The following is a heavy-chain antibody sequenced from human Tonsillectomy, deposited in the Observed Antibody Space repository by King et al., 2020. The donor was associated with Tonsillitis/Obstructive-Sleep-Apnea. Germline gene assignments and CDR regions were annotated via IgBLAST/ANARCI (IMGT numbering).Heavy chain of an antibody. CDR1: GFSLSTSGVG. J-gene: IGHJ3*02. CDR2: IFWDDDK. CDR3: AHSPGYCSGGSCYSVAFDI. D-gene: IGHD2-15*01. V-gene: IGHV2-5*02. Sequence: TLKESGPTLVKPTQTLTLTCTFSGFSLSTSGVGVGWIRQPPGKALEWLALIFWDDDKRYSPSLKSRLTIPKDTPKNQVVLTMTNMNPVDTATYYCAHSPGYCSGGSCYSVAFDIWGQGTMVTVSS.